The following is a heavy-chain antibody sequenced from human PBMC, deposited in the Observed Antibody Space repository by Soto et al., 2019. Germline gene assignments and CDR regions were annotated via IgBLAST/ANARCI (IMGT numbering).Heavy chain of an antibody. D-gene: IGHD1-26*01. CDR2: ITPFNGNT. CDR3: ASGSGIVGATSGWFDP. CDR1: GYTFTYRY. Sequence: SVKVSCKASGYTFTYRYLHWVRQAPGQALEWMGWITPFNGNTNYAQKFQDRVTITRDRSMSTAYMELSSLRSEDTAMYYCASGSGIVGATSGWFDPWGQGTLVTVYS. V-gene: IGHV1-45*02. J-gene: IGHJ5*02.